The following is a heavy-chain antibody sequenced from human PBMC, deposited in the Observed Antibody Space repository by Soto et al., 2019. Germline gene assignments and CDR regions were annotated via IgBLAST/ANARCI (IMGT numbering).Heavy chain of an antibody. CDR2: ISPSGVT. CDR1: GGSFSPYC. Sequence: QVQLQQWGAGLLKSSETLSLTCAVSGGSFSPYCWTWIRQSPGKGLEWIGEISPSGVTQYGPSLKSRVTISGDTSKNQVSLNLNSVTAADTAVYYCARVQVRRGNGSGYLNGFDIWGQGTMVTVSS. J-gene: IGHJ3*02. D-gene: IGHD3-3*01. CDR3: ARVQVRRGNGSGYLNGFDI. V-gene: IGHV4-34*01.